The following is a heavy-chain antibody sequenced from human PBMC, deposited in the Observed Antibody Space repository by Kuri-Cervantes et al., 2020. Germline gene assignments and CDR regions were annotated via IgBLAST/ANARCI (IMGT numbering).Heavy chain of an antibody. J-gene: IGHJ4*02. Sequence: ESLKISCAASGFTFSSYSMNWIRQAPGKGLEWVGEINHSGSTNYNPSLKSRVTISVDTSKNQFSLKLRSVTAADTAVYYCARHXRYCGGDXXXYYLDHWGQGTLVTVSS. CDR3: ARHXRYCGGDXXXYYLDH. CDR1: GFTFSSYS. D-gene: IGHD2-21*02. V-gene: IGHV4-34*01. CDR2: INHSGST.